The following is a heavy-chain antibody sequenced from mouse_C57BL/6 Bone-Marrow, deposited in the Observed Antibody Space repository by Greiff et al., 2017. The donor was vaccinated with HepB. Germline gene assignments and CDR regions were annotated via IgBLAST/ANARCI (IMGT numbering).Heavy chain of an antibody. V-gene: IGHV5-9*01. CDR2: ISGGGGNT. Sequence: EVKVVESGGGLVKPGGSLKLSCAASGFTFSSYTMSWVRQTPEKRLAWVATISGGGGNTYYPDSVKGRFTISRDNAKNTLYLQMSSLRSEDTALYYCARRLSMDYWGQGTSVTVSS. CDR3: ARRLSMDY. CDR1: GFTFSSYT. J-gene: IGHJ4*01.